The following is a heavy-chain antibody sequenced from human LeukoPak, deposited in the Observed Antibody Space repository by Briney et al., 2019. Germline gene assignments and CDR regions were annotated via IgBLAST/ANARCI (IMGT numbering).Heavy chain of an antibody. Sequence: SVKVSCKASGGTFISYAISWVRQAPGQGLEWMGGIIPIFGTANHAQKFQGRVTITADESTSTAYMELSSLRSEDTAVYYCARGRITMIVVVITTPASPAFHYGMDVWGQGTTVTVSS. CDR2: IIPIFGTA. CDR3: ARGRITMIVVVITTPASPAFHYGMDV. J-gene: IGHJ6*02. CDR1: GGTFISYA. V-gene: IGHV1-69*13. D-gene: IGHD3-22*01.